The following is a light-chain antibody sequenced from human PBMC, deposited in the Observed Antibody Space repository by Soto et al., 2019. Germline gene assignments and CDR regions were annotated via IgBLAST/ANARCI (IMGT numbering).Light chain of an antibody. CDR2: WAS. CDR3: QQFYSTPYT. V-gene: IGKV4-1*01. J-gene: IGKJ2*01. CDR1: QSVLYSSNNKNY. Sequence: DIVMTQSPDSLAVSLGERATINCKSSQSVLYSSNNKNYLTWYQQKPGQPPKLLIYWASTRESGVPDRFSGSXSXXXFTLTISSLQAEDVAVYYCQQFYSTPYTFGQGTKLEIK.